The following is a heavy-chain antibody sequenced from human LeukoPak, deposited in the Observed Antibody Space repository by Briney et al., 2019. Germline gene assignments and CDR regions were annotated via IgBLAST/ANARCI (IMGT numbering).Heavy chain of an antibody. Sequence: SETLSLTCTVSGGSISSGGYYWSWIRQHPGKGLEWIGYIYYSGSTYYNPSLKSRVTISVDRSKNQFSLKLSSVTAADTAVYYCARGGDYDLPDAFDIWGQGTMVTVSS. V-gene: IGHV4-31*03. CDR1: GGSISSGGYY. J-gene: IGHJ3*02. CDR3: ARGGDYDLPDAFDI. D-gene: IGHD4-17*01. CDR2: IYYSGST.